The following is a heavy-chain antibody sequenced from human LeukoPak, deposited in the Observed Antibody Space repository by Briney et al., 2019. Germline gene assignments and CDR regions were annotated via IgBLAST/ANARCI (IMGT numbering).Heavy chain of an antibody. J-gene: IGHJ3*02. CDR3: TRGGSMEADILTGYRAFDI. Sequence: SETLSLTCSVSGVFNTHYYWSWIRQPPGKGLEWIGYIYHSGSTNYNPSLKSRVTISVDTSKNQFSLLLTSVTAADTAVYYCTRGGSMEADILTGYRAFDIWGQGTLVTVSS. D-gene: IGHD3-9*01. V-gene: IGHV4-59*12. CDR1: GVFNTHYY. CDR2: IYHSGST.